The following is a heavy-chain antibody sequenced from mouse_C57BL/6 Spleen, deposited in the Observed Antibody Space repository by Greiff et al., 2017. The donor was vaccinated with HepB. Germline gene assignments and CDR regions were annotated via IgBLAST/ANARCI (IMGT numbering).Heavy chain of an antibody. J-gene: IGHJ2*01. Sequence: EVQLQQSGPELVKPGASVKISCKASGYSFTDYNMNWVKQRTEQGLEWIGRIDPEDGETKYAPKFKGKATVTADTSSNTAYLQLSSLTSEDTAVYYCARDGSSRDYWGQGTTLTVSS. D-gene: IGHD1-1*01. CDR3: ARDGSSRDY. V-gene: IGHV14-2*01. CDR1: GYSFTDYN. CDR2: IDPEDGET.